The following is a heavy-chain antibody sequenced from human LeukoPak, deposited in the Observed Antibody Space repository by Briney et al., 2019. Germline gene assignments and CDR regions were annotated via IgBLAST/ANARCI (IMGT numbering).Heavy chain of an antibody. CDR1: GFTFSSYA. J-gene: IGHJ4*02. V-gene: IGHV3-23*01. CDR2: ISGSGGST. CDR3: AKAQYGSGPPLIYYFDY. Sequence: GGSLRLSCAASGFTFSSYAMSWVRQAPGKGLEWVSAISGSGGSTYYADSVKGRFTISRDNSKNTLYLQMNSLRAEDTAVYYCAKAQYGSGPPLIYYFDYWGQGTLVTVSS. D-gene: IGHD3-10*01.